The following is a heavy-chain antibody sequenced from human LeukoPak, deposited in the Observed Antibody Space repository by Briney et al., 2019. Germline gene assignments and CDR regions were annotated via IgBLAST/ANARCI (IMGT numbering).Heavy chain of an antibody. CDR1: GFTFSTYL. V-gene: IGHV3-7*03. Sequence: GGSLRLSCAASGFTFSTYLMXWVRQARGXGLEWVANIKQYGSEKYYVDSVKGRFTLSRDNAKTPLYLQMNSLRAEDTAVYYCARARGLDYWGQGPLVTVPS. J-gene: IGHJ4*02. CDR3: ARARGLDY. CDR2: IKQYGSEK.